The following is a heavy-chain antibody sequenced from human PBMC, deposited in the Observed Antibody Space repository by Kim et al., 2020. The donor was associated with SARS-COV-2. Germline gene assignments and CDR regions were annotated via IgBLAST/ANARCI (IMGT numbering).Heavy chain of an antibody. CDR3: ARDILIAVAGTVDYYYGMVV. CDR2: ISYDGSNK. J-gene: IGHJ6*02. D-gene: IGHD6-19*01. V-gene: IGHV3-30*04. CDR1: GFTFSSYA. Sequence: GGSLRLSCAASGFTFSSYAMHWVRQAPGKGLEWVAVISYDGSNKYYADSVKGRFTISRDNSKNTLYLQMNSLRAEDTAVYYCARDILIAVAGTVDYYYGMVVGGQGTTVTVSS.